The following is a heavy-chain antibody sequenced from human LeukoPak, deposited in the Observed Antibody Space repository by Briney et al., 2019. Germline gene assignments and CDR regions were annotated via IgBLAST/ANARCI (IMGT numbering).Heavy chain of an antibody. CDR3: AGQSYDFGSGYNNYYYYYMDV. V-gene: IGHV3-53*01. CDR1: GFTVSSNY. Sequence: GGSLRLSCAASGFTVSSNYMSWVRQAPGKGLEWVSVIYSGGTTYYADSVKGRFTISRDKSKNTLYLQMNSMRAEDTAVYYCAGQSYDFGSGYNNYYYYYMDVWGKGTTVTVSS. CDR2: IYSGGTT. D-gene: IGHD3-3*01. J-gene: IGHJ6*03.